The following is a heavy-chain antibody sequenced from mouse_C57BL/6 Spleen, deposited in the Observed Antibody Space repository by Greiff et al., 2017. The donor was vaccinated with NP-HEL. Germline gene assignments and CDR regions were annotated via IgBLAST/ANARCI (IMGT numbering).Heavy chain of an antibody. CDR1: GYTFTDYY. Sequence: EVQLQQSGPELVKPGASVKISCKASGYTFTDYYMNWVKQSHGKSLEWIGDINPNNGGTSYNQKFKGKATLTVDKSSSTAYMELRSLTSEDSAVYYCASQGSGYLWFAYWGQGTLVTVSA. V-gene: IGHV1-26*01. CDR3: ASQGSGYLWFAY. J-gene: IGHJ3*01. CDR2: INPNNGGT. D-gene: IGHD3-2*02.